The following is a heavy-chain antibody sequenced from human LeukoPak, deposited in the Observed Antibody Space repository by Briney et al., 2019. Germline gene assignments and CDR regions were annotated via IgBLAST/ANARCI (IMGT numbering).Heavy chain of an antibody. CDR1: GGSISSSSYY. D-gene: IGHD3-22*01. CDR3: ARRDDSSGYHKIFDY. V-gene: IGHV4-39*07. J-gene: IGHJ4*02. CDR2: IYYSGST. Sequence: PSETLSLTCTVSGGSISSSSYYWGWIRQPPGKGLEWIGSIYYSGSTYYNPSLKSRVTISVDTSKNQFSLKLSSVTAADTAVYYCARRDDSSGYHKIFDYWGPGTLVTVSS.